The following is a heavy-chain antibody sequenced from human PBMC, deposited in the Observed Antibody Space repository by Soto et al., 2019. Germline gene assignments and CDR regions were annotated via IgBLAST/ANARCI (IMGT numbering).Heavy chain of an antibody. CDR1: GFTFSSYA. J-gene: IGHJ6*02. Sequence: GGSLRLSCAASGFTFSSYAMSWVRQAPGKGLEWVSAISGSGGSTYYADSVKGRFTISRDNSKNTLYLQMNSLKAEDTAVYYCAKLGLRFLGWLSHCTQRNGYVMDVGGQGTTVTVSS. CDR3: AKLGLRFLGWLSHCTQRNGYVMDV. CDR2: ISGSGGST. D-gene: IGHD3-3*01. V-gene: IGHV3-23*01.